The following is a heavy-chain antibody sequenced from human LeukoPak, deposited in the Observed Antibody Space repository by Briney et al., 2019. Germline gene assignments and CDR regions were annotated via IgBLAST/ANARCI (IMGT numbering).Heavy chain of an antibody. D-gene: IGHD6-13*01. J-gene: IGHJ4*02. Sequence: PSETLSLTCTVSGGSISSSGYYWGWIRQPPGKGLEWIGSFYYSGITYYNPSLKSRVTISVDTSKNQFSLKLSSVTAADTAVYYCASQAYSTTWAADVTVFHYWGRGALVTVSS. CDR3: ASQAYSTTWAADVTVFHY. CDR1: GGSISSSGYY. V-gene: IGHV4-39*07. CDR2: FYYSGIT.